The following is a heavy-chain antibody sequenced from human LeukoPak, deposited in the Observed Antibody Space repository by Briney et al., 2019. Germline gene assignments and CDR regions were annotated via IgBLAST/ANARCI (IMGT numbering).Heavy chain of an antibody. CDR3: ARLSMVRFTNWFDP. V-gene: IGHV4-34*01. CDR1: SGSFSGFY. J-gene: IGHJ5*02. CDR2: INHEGTT. Sequence: PSETLSLTCAVYSGSFSGFYWSWVRQSPEKGLEWIGEINHEGTTNHNPSLKSRVTISVDTSKNQFSLKLSSVTAADTAVYYCARLSMVRFTNWFDPWGQGTLVTVSS. D-gene: IGHD3-10*01.